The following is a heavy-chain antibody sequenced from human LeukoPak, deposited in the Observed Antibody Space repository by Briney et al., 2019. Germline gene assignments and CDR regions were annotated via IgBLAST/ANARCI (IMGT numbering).Heavy chain of an antibody. Sequence: ASVKVSCKASGYTFTSYGISWVRQAPGQGLEWMGWISAYNVNTNYAQKLQGRVTMTTDTSTSTAYMELRSMRSDDTAVYYCARGYCSGGSCYGIENHYFDYWGQGTLVTVSS. CDR1: GYTFTSYG. CDR3: ARGYCSGGSCYGIENHYFDY. V-gene: IGHV1-18*01. CDR2: ISAYNVNT. D-gene: IGHD2-15*01. J-gene: IGHJ4*02.